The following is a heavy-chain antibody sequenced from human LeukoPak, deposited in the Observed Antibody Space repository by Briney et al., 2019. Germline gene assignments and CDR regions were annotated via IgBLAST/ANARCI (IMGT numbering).Heavy chain of an antibody. D-gene: IGHD6-19*01. CDR1: GLTFSSYG. CDR2: IWYDGGKK. CDR3: ARDHSSGRSPYYYYYDLDV. J-gene: IGHJ6*02. Sequence: GGSLRLSCAASGLTFSSYGMHWVRQAPGKGLEWVALIWYDGGKKFYADSVKGRFTISRDTSKNTLYLQMSSLRAEDTAVYYCARDHSSGRSPYYYYYDLDVWGQGTTVTVSS. V-gene: IGHV3-33*01.